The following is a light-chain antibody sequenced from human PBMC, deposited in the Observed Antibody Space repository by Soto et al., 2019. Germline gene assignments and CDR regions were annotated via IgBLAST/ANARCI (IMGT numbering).Light chain of an antibody. Sequence: EIVLTQSPGTLSLYRGERATLSCRASQTVNSIYFAWYQRKPGQAPRLLIYGASNRATGIPDRFSGSGSGTDFTLTISRLEPEDFAVYYCQQYGSSPPGVTFGQGTRLEIK. CDR2: GAS. J-gene: IGKJ5*01. V-gene: IGKV3-20*01. CDR3: QQYGSSPPGVT. CDR1: QTVNSIY.